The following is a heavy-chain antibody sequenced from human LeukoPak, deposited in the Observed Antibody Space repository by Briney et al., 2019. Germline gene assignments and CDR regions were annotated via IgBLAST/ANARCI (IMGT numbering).Heavy chain of an antibody. CDR1: GGSISSSSYY. D-gene: IGHD3-3*01. V-gene: IGHV4-39*01. Sequence: KPSETLSLTCTVSGGSISSSSYYWGWIRQPPGKGLEWIGTLYYSGSTYYNPSLGSRVTISVDTSKNQFSLKVSSVTAADTAVYYCARQLRHPELNTMYGVVDYWGQGTLVTVSS. CDR3: ARQLRHPELNTMYGVVDY. CDR2: LYYSGST. J-gene: IGHJ4*02.